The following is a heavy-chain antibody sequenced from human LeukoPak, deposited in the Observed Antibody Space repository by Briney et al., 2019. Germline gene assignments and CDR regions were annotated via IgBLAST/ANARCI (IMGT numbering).Heavy chain of an antibody. CDR2: ISSSGSTI. CDR3: ASLFRLPAASFDY. V-gene: IGHV3-48*03. Sequence: GGSLRLSCAASAFTFSSYEMNWVRQAPGKGLERVSYISSSGSTIYYADSVKGRFTISRDNAKNSLYLQMNSLRAEDTAVYHCASLFRLPAASFDYWGQGTLVTVSS. CDR1: AFTFSSYE. D-gene: IGHD2-2*01. J-gene: IGHJ4*02.